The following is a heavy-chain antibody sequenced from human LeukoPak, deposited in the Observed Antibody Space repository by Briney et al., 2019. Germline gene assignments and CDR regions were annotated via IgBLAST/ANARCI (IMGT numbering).Heavy chain of an antibody. J-gene: IGHJ1*01. V-gene: IGHV4-59*08. CDR2: IYYSGST. Sequence: SETLSLTCTVSGGSISSYYWSWIRQPPGKGLEWIGYIYYSGSTNYNPSHKSRVTISVDTSKNQFSLKLSSVTAADTAVYYCARLQDYGDYTEYFQHWGQGTLVTVSS. CDR1: GGSISSYY. CDR3: ARLQDYGDYTEYFQH. D-gene: IGHD4-17*01.